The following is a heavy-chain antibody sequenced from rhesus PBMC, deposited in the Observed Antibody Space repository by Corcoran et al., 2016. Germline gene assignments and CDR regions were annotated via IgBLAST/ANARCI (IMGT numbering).Heavy chain of an antibody. Sequence: EVQLVESGGGVVQPGGSLRLSCAASGFTFDDYAMHWVRQAPGTGLEWVSVISWDGGSTGYADSVKGRFTISRDNAKNSLYLQMDRLRAEDTALYYCAKDIELAAASQDYWGQGVLVTVSS. CDR1: GFTFDDYA. CDR2: ISWDGGST. D-gene: IGHD6-25*01. J-gene: IGHJ4*01. V-gene: IGHV3-201*01. CDR3: AKDIELAAASQDY.